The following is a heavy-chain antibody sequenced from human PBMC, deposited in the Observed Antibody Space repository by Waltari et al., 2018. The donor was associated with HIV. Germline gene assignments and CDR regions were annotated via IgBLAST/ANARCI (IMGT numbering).Heavy chain of an antibody. D-gene: IGHD2-15*01. V-gene: IGHV1-2*02. J-gene: IGHJ1*01. CDR3: ADCNGGNCYPEH. CDR2: INPNSGGS. Sequence: QVQLVQSGAEVKEPGASVKVSCKASGYTFTGYYIHWVAQAPGQGLDGRGWINPNSGGSNYAQKFQGRVTMTRDTSINTVYLELSRLRSDDAAVYYCADCNGGNCYPEHWGQGTLVTVSS. CDR1: GYTFTGYY.